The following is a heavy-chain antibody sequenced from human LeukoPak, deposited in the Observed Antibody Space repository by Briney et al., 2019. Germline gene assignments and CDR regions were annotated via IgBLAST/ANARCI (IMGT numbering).Heavy chain of an antibody. D-gene: IGHD6-19*01. CDR3: AEDGSLQWLVQPLDY. V-gene: IGHV3-23*01. J-gene: IGHJ4*02. CDR2: ISGSGGST. CDR1: GFTFSSYA. Sequence: GGSLRLSCAASGFTFSSYAMSWVRQAPGKGLEWVSAISGSGGSTYYADSVKGRFTISRDNSKNTLYLQMNSLRAEDTAVYYCAEDGSLQWLVQPLDYWGQGTLVTVSS.